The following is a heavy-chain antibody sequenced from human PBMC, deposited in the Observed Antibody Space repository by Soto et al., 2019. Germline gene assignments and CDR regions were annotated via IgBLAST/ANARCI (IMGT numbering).Heavy chain of an antibody. CDR3: ARGPGGPDGPGDY. CDR2: INAGNGNT. V-gene: IGHV1-3*01. J-gene: IGHJ4*02. Sequence: QVQLVQSGAEVKKPGASVKVSCKASGYTFTSYAMHWVRQAPGQRLEWMGWINAGNGNTKYSQQFQGRVTITRDTSASTAYMEMSSLRSEDTAVYYCARGPGGPDGPGDYWGQGTLVTVSS. CDR1: GYTFTSYA. D-gene: IGHD2-15*01.